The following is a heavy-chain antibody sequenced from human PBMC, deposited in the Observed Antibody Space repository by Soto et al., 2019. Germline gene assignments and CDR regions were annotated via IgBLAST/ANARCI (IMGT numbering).Heavy chain of an antibody. CDR1: GYTFSSYA. CDR2: ISFDENSK. D-gene: IGHD4-17*01. Sequence: QVQLVESGGGVVQPGRSLRLSCVASGYTFSSYAVHWVRQAPGKGLEWVAVISFDENSKSYADFAKGRFTVSRDDSKNTLYLQMNSLKLEDTAVYYCAKDTPGPNGDIYYGLDAWGQGTTVTVSS. J-gene: IGHJ6*02. V-gene: IGHV3-30*18. CDR3: AKDTPGPNGDIYYGLDA.